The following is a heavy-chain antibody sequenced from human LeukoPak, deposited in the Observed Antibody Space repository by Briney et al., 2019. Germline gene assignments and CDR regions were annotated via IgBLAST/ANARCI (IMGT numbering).Heavy chain of an antibody. D-gene: IGHD3-3*01. CDR1: GFTFEEYS. V-gene: IGHV3-43*01. Sequence: GGSLRLSCAASGFTFEEYSMQWVRRPPGKGLEWVAVIRWDGGTTYYADSMKGRFTISRDNSEKSVYLQMNSLRTEDTAFYYCGKDIEHYDFWNGYEYRGQGTLVTVSS. CDR3: GKDIEHYDFWNGYEY. J-gene: IGHJ4*02. CDR2: IRWDGGTT.